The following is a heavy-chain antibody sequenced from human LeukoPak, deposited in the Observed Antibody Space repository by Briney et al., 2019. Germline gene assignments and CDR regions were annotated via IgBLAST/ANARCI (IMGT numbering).Heavy chain of an antibody. CDR2: IYYSGTT. D-gene: IGHD2-8*01. Sequence: SETLSLTCTVSGGSISSSTYYWAWIRQPPGKGLEWIVSIYYSGTTYYNPSLKSRVTISVNTSKNQFSLKLNSVNAADTVVYYCAREVCVSLDSWGQGTLVTVSS. J-gene: IGHJ4*02. CDR1: GGSISSSTYY. V-gene: IGHV4-39*07. CDR3: AREVCVSLDS.